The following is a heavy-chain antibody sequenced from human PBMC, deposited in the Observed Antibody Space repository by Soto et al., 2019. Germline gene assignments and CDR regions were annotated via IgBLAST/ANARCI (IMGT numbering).Heavy chain of an antibody. V-gene: IGHV3-21*01. CDR3: VREGGVVGASSAFDA. D-gene: IGHD1-26*01. Sequence: PGGSLRLSCVASGFALTTYTMNWVRQAPGTGLEWVSSINGRSNYKYYSDSVKGRFTVSRDNAQNSLFLQMSRLGPEDTAVYYCVREGGVVGASSAFDAWGQGTLVTVSS. CDR2: INGRSNYK. CDR1: GFALTTYT. J-gene: IGHJ4*01.